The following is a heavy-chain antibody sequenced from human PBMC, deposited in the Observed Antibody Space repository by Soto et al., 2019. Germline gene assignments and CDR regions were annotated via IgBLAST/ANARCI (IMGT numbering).Heavy chain of an antibody. CDR1: GFTFSDYA. CDR3: APGRQRILAQ. V-gene: IGHV3-23*01. J-gene: IGHJ4*02. Sequence: PGGSLRLSCAASGFTFSDYAMSWVRQASGKGLEWVSGISSGGDSTYYADSVKGRFTISRDDSKKTVYLQMNDLRADDTAVYYCAPGRQRILAQWGQGTLVTVSS. D-gene: IGHD2-15*01. CDR2: ISSGGDST.